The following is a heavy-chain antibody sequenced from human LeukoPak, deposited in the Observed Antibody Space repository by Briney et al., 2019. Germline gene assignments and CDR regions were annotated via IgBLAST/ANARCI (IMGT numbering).Heavy chain of an antibody. CDR1: GFTFSSYW. CDR3: ARDWDSSRQFDY. D-gene: IGHD6-13*01. V-gene: IGHV3-30*02. J-gene: IGHJ4*02. CDR2: IRYDGGNK. Sequence: GGSLRLSCAASGFTFSSYWMHWVRQAPGKGLEWVAFIRYDGGNKYYADAVKGRFTISRDNSKDTLYLQMNSLRDEDTAVYYCARDWDSSRQFDYWGQGTLVTVSS.